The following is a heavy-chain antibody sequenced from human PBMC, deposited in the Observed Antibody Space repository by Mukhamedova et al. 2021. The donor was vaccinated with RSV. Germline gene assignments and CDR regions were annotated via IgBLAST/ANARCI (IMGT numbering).Heavy chain of an antibody. V-gene: IGHV1-69*01. CDR3: ARGKTAIPAAIHYFDY. CDR2: IIPIFGTA. J-gene: IGHJ4*02. Sequence: ISWVRQAPGQGLEWMGGIIPIFGTANYAQKFQGRVTITADESTSTAYMELSSLRSEDTAVYYCARGKTAIPAAIHYFDYWGQGTLV. D-gene: IGHD2-2*02.